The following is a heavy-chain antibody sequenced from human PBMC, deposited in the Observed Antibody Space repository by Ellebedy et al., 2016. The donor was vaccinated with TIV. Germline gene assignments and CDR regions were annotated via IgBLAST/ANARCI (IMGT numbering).Heavy chain of an antibody. CDR2: INPNSGGT. V-gene: IGHV1-2*02. D-gene: IGHD3-10*01. Sequence: ASVKVSXXASGYTFTGYYMHWVRQAPGQGLEWMGWINPNSGGTNYAQKFQGRVTMTRNTSISTAYMELSSLRSEDTAVYYCARGSESHYGSGSGYWGQGTLVTVSS. J-gene: IGHJ4*02. CDR1: GYTFTGYY. CDR3: ARGSESHYGSGSGY.